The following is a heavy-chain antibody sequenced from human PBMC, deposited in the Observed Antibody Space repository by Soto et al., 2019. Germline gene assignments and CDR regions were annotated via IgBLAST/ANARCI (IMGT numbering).Heavy chain of an antibody. CDR1: GFTFSSYW. CDR2: IKQDGSEN. V-gene: IGHV3-7*05. D-gene: IGHD5-12*01. Sequence: GGSLRLSCAASGFTFSSYWMSWVRQAPGKGLEWVANIKQDGSENYYVELVKGGFTISRDNAKNSLYLQMNSLRAEDTAVYYCARSRYSGYALTKLHWFDPWGQGTLVTVSS. J-gene: IGHJ5*02. CDR3: ARSRYSGYALTKLHWFDP.